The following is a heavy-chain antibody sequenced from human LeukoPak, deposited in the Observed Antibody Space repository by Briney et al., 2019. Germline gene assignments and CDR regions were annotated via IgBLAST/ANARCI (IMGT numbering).Heavy chain of an antibody. CDR3: AKDSRYSYGHNDY. CDR2: ISGSGGST. Sequence: GGSLRLSCAASGFTFSSYAMNWVRQAPGKGLEWVSAISGSGGSTHYADSVKGRFTISRDNSKNTLYLQMNSLRAEDTAVYYCAKDSRYSYGHNDYWGQGTLVTVSP. CDR1: GFTFSSYA. J-gene: IGHJ4*02. D-gene: IGHD5-18*01. V-gene: IGHV3-23*01.